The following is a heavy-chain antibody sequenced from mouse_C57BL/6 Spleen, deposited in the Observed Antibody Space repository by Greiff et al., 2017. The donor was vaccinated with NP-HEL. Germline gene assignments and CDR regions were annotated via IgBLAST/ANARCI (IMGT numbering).Heavy chain of an antibody. CDR1: GFSLTSYG. J-gene: IGHJ4*01. CDR2: IWSGGST. CDR3: ARNSYYAMDY. V-gene: IGHV2-2*01. Sequence: VQLQQSGPGLVQPSQSLSITCTASGFSLTSYGVHWVRQSPGKGLEWLGVIWSGGSTDYTAAFISRLSIIKDNTKSQVFFKMNSLQADDTAIYYCARNSYYAMDYWGQGTSVTVSS.